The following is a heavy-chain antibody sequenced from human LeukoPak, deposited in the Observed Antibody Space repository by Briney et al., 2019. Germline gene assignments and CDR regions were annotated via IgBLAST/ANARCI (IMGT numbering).Heavy chain of an antibody. CDR3: ARGNRWELDIDY. V-gene: IGHV4-59*01. CDR1: GGSISSYY. CDR2: IYYSGST. Sequence: SETLSLTCTVSGGSISSYYWSWIRQPPGKGLEWIGYIYYSGSTNYNPSLKSRATMSVDTSKNQFSLKLSSVTAADTAVYYCARGNRWELDIDYWGQGTLVTVSS. J-gene: IGHJ4*02. D-gene: IGHD1-26*01.